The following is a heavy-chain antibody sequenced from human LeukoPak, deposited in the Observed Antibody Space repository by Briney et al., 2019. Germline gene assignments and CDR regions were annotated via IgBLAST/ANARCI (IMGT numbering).Heavy chain of an antibody. J-gene: IGHJ6*03. Sequence: ASVKVSCKASGGILNSYGISWVRQAPGQGLGWMGGFIPLFGTAEYAQKFQGRVTITTDESTSTTYMELGSLRSEDTAVYYCARDDLTAHYMDVWGKGTTVTVSS. D-gene: IGHD2-21*02. V-gene: IGHV1-69*05. CDR3: ARDDLTAHYMDV. CDR2: FIPLFGTA. CDR1: GGILNSYG.